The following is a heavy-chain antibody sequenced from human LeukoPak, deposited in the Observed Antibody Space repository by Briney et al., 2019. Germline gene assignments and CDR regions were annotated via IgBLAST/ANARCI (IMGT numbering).Heavy chain of an antibody. CDR3: ARETLSYGDYGDSDWYFDL. CDR1: GGSISSGGYY. V-gene: IGHV4-61*08. Sequence: PSETLSLTCTVSGGSISSGGYYWSWIRQHPGKGLEWIGYIYYSGSTNYNPSLKSRVTISVDTSKNQFSLKLSSVTAADTAVYYCARETLSYGDYGDSDWYFDLWGRGTLVTVSS. CDR2: IYYSGST. D-gene: IGHD4-17*01. J-gene: IGHJ2*01.